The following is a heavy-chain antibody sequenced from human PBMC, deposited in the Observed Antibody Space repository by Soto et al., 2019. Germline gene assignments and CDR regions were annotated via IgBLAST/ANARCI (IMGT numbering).Heavy chain of an antibody. V-gene: IGHV4-59*01. CDR3: ARESYVQVY. D-gene: IGHD3-16*01. J-gene: IGHJ4*02. Sequence: SSETLSLTCTVSGGSISNYFWTWIRQPPGKGLEWIGYIYNSGSTIYNPSLKSRVTMSVDTSKNHFSLKLSSVTAADTAVYYCARESYVQVYWGQGTLVTVSS. CDR2: IYNSGST. CDR1: GGSISNYF.